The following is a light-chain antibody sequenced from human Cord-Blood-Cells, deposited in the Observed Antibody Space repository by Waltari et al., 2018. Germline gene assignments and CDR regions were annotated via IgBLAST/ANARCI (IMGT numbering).Light chain of an antibody. Sequence: DIQMTQSPSSLSASVGDRVTITCRASQSISSYLHWYQQKPGKAPKLLIYAASSLQSGVPSRFSGSGSGTDFTLTICSLQPEDFATYYCQQSYSTPRTFGGGTKVEIK. J-gene: IGKJ4*01. CDR3: QQSYSTPRT. CDR2: AAS. V-gene: IGKV1-39*01. CDR1: QSISSY.